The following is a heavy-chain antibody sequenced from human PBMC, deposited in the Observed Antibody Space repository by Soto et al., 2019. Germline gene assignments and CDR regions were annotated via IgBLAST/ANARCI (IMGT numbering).Heavy chain of an antibody. CDR2: ISAGGVST. V-gene: IGHV3-23*01. CDR3: AKGVQLWLPGYYYGMDV. Sequence: GGSLRLSCAASGFTFSSYGMHWVRQAPGKGLEWVSSISAGGVSTNYADSVRGRFTISRDNSKNTLYLQMNSLSAEDTAVYYCAKGVQLWLPGYYYGMDVWGQGTTVTVSS. D-gene: IGHD5-18*01. J-gene: IGHJ6*02. CDR1: GFTFSSYG.